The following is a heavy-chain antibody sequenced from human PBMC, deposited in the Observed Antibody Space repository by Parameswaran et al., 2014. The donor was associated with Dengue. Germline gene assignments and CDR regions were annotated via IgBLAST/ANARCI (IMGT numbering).Heavy chain of an antibody. Sequence: SWVRQAPGQGLEWMGGIIPIFGTTNYAQKFQGRVTITADESTTTAYMHLSSLRSEDTAVYYCARRDIVVVPAAPVYGMDVWGQGTTVTVSS. V-gene: IGHV1-69*01. CDR3: ARRDIVVVPAAPVYGMDV. D-gene: IGHD2-2*01. J-gene: IGHJ6*02. CDR2: IIPIFGTT.